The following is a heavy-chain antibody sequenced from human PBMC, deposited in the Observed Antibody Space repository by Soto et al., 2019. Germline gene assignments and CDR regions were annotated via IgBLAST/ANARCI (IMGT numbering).Heavy chain of an antibody. J-gene: IGHJ4*02. CDR2: ISSSSSTI. CDR1: GFTFSSYS. D-gene: IGHD5-12*01. V-gene: IGHV3-48*01. Sequence: EVQLVESGGGLVQPGGSLRLSCAASGFTFSSYSMNWVRQAPGKGLEGVSYISSSSSTIYYADSVKGRFTISRDNAKNSLYLQMNSLRAEDTAVDYCARGYDSFDYWGQGTLVTVSS. CDR3: ARGYDSFDY.